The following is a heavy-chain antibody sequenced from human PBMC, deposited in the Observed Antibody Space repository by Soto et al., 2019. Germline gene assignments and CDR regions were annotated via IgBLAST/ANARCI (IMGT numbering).Heavy chain of an antibody. J-gene: IGHJ5*01. CDR2: ILKNATT. D-gene: IGHD7-27*01. CDR3: ARGRYCLTVRGFPNWFES. V-gene: IGHV4-30-4*01. CDR1: GDSISTLDYF. Sequence: SETLSLPCPVSGDSISTLDYFWAWIRQPPGQALEYFEYILKNATTYDDPPFESRMSISVDTSKSQFSLNGTAVNAADAAVYFCARGRYCLTVRGFPNWFESWCQGALVTGSS.